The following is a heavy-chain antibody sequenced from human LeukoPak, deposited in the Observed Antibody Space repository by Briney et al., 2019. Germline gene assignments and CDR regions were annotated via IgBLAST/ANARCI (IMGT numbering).Heavy chain of an antibody. V-gene: IGHV4-30-4*02. CDR2: IYYSGST. Sequence: SETLSLTCTVSGGSISSGDYYWSWIRQPPGKGLEWIGYIYYSGSTYYNPSLKSRVTISVDTSKNQFSLKLSSVTAADTAVYYCARIQGEYYYYYMDVWGKGTTVTVSS. D-gene: IGHD3-16*01. CDR1: GGSISSGDYY. CDR3: ARIQGEYYYYYMDV. J-gene: IGHJ6*03.